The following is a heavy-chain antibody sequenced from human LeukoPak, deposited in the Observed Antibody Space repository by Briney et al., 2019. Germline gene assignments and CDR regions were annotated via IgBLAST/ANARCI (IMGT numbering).Heavy chain of an antibody. J-gene: IGHJ4*01. V-gene: IGHV4-59*01. D-gene: IGHD3-16*01. Sequence: SETLSLTCTVSGGSISSYYWSWIRQPPGKGLEWIGYIYYSGSTNYNPSLKSRAAISLDTSKNQISLRLSSVTAADTAVYYCARGVGYYDDIWGSTPFDYWGHGTLVIVSA. CDR2: IYYSGST. CDR1: GGSISSYY. CDR3: ARGVGYYDDIWGSTPFDY.